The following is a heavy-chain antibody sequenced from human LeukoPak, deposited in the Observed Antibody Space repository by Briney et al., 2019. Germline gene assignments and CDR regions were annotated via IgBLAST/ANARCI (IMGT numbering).Heavy chain of an antibody. CDR1: GFTFSTYD. D-gene: IGHD1-26*01. CDR3: ASAREPLGPFDY. Sequence: PGGSLRLSCAASGFTFSTYDMHWVRQAPGKGLEWVAVIWYDGSNKYYADSVKGRFTISRDNSKNTLYLQMNSLRAEDTAVYSCASAREPLGPFDYWGQGTLVTVSS. V-gene: IGHV3-33*01. J-gene: IGHJ4*02. CDR2: IWYDGSNK.